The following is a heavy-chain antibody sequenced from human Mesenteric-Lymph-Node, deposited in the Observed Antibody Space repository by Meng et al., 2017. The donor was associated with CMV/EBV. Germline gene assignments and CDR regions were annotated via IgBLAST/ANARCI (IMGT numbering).Heavy chain of an antibody. CDR3: AKDRTYYDFWSGYSPSYGMDV. V-gene: IGHV3-30*02. Sequence: GESLKISCAASGFTFSRHWMTWVRQAPGKGLEWVAFIRYDGSNKYYADSVKGRFTISRDNSKNTLYLQMNSLRAEDTAVYYCAKDRTYYDFWSGYSPSYGMDVWGQGTTVTVSS. D-gene: IGHD3-3*01. CDR2: IRYDGSNK. CDR1: GFTFSRHW. J-gene: IGHJ6*02.